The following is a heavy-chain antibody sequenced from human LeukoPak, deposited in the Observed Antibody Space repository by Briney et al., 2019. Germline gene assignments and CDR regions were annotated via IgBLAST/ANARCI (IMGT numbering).Heavy chain of an antibody. J-gene: IGHJ6*03. V-gene: IGHV4-59*01. CDR1: GGSISSYY. D-gene: IGHD2-15*01. CDR3: ARSVEGYCSGGSCHSYYYYMDV. CDR2: IYYSGST. Sequence: PSETLSLTCTVSGGSISSYYWNWIRQPPGKGLEWIGYIYYSGSTNYNPSLKSRVTISVDTSKNQFSLRLSSVTAADTAVYYCARSVEGYCSGGSCHSYYYYMDVWGKGTTVTVSS.